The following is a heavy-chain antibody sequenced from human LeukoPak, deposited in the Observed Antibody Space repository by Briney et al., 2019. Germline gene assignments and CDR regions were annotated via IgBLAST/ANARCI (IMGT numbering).Heavy chain of an antibody. D-gene: IGHD3-10*01. CDR3: ARAPKLMGFDY. CDR1: GDSISSYY. J-gene: IGHJ4*02. V-gene: IGHV4-59*01. Sequence: SETLSLTCTVSGDSISSYYWSWIRQPPGKGLEWIGYIYYSGSTNYNPSLKSRVTISVDTSKNQFSLKLSSVTAADTAVYYCARAPKLMGFDYWGQGTLVTVSP. CDR2: IYYSGST.